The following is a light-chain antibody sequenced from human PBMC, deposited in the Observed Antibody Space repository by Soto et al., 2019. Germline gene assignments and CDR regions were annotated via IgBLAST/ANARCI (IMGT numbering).Light chain of an antibody. CDR1: QSVSNDF. CDR3: QQSSRTPYT. V-gene: IGKV3-20*01. Sequence: EIVLTQSPGILSLSPGERATLSCRASQSVSNDFLAWYQQKPGQAPRLLIYGASTRATDVPDRFSGSGSGADFTLTISSLQPEDFATYSCQQSSRTPYTFGQGTKLAIK. CDR2: GAS. J-gene: IGKJ2*01.